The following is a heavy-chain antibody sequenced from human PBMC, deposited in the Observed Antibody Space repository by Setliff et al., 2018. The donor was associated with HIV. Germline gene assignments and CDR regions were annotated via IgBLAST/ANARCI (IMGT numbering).Heavy chain of an antibody. J-gene: IGHJ4*02. CDR2: IYTSGST. CDR1: GGSISSGSYY. V-gene: IGHV4-61*09. D-gene: IGHD6-13*01. CDR3: ARDPSTSWYTYSY. Sequence: SETLSLTCTVSGGSISSGSYYWSWIRQPAGKGLEWIGHIYTSGSTNYNPSLKSRVTISVDTSKNQFSLKLSSVTAADTAVYYCARDPSTSWYTYSYWGPGTLVTVSS.